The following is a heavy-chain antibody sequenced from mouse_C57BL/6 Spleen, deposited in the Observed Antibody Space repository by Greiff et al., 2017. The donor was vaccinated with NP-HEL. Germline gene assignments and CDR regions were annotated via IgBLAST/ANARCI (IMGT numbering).Heavy chain of an antibody. J-gene: IGHJ4*01. D-gene: IGHD2-4*01. CDR1: GFTFSSYG. V-gene: IGHV5-6*02. CDR2: ISSGGSYT. CDR3: ARPYDYDGDYAMDY. Sequence: EVKLEESGGDLVKPGGSLKLSCAASGFTFSSYGMSWVRQTPDKRLEWVATISSGGSYTYYPDSVKGRFTISRDNAKNTLYLQMSSLKSEDTAMYYCARPYDYDGDYAMDYWGQGTSVTVSS.